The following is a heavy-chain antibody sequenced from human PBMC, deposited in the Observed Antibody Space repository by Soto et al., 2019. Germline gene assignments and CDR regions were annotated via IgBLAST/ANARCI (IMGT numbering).Heavy chain of an antibody. CDR1: GFTLGSYW. J-gene: IGHJ4*02. D-gene: IGHD1-20*01. CDR2: IWYHGNSM. V-gene: IGHV3-33*08. CDR3: ARYNTGHSDY. Sequence: GGSLRLSCAASGFTLGSYWMSWVRQAPGKGLEWVAVIWYHGNSMYYADSVRGRFTISRDNSKNTLYLQMNNLRAEDTAVYYCARYNTGHSDYWGQGTLVTVSS.